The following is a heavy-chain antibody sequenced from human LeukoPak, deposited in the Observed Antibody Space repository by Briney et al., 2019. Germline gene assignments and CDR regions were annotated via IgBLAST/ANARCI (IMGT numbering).Heavy chain of an antibody. J-gene: IGHJ4*02. CDR2: ISGSGGGT. D-gene: IGHD4-11*01. CDR3: AKAVTSLSEYYFDY. Sequence: GGSLRLSCAASGFTFNTYGMSWVRQAPGKGLEWVSTISGSGGGTYYADSVKGRFTISRDNSRNTLYLQLNSLRAEDTAVYYCAKAVTSLSEYYFDYWGQGTLVTVSS. CDR1: GFTFNTYG. V-gene: IGHV3-23*01.